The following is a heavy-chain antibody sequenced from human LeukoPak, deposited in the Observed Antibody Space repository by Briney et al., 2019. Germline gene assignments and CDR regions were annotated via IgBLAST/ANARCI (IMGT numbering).Heavy chain of an antibody. J-gene: IGHJ4*02. CDR2: ISSSSSYI. CDR1: GFTFSSYS. CDR3: ARDHGRTYYYDSSGYYPPDY. Sequence: PGNSLRLSCAASGFTFSSYSMNWVRQAPGKGLEWVSSISSSSSYIYYADSVKGRFTISRDNAKNSLYLQMNSLRAEDTAVYYCARDHGRTYYYDSSGYYPPDYWGQGTLVTVSS. V-gene: IGHV3-21*01. D-gene: IGHD3-22*01.